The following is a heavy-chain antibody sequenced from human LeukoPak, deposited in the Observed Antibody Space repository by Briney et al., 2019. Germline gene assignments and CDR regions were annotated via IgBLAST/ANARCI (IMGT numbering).Heavy chain of an antibody. D-gene: IGHD1-1*01. CDR1: GYTFTSSD. CDR3: ARLPKAYNWDEYYYYYFLNG. J-gene: IGHJ6*03. CDR2: MNPNSGNT. V-gene: IGHV1-8*01. Sequence: GASVKVSCKASGYTFTSSDINWVRQATGQGLEWMGWMNPNSGNTGYAQKFQGRVTMTRDISTSTAYMELTNLRSEDTATYYCARLPKAYNWDEYYYYYFLNGWGKGTTVIVSS.